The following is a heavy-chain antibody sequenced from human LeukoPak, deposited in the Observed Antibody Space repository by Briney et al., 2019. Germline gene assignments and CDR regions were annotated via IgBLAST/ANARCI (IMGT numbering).Heavy chain of an antibody. Sequence: ASVKVSCKASGYTFTGYYMHWVRQAPGQGLEWMGWINPNSGGTNYAQKFQGWVTMTRDTSISTAYMELSRLRSDDTAVYYCATVNCSSTSCYVGGFDYWGQGTLVTVSS. CDR2: INPNSGGT. D-gene: IGHD2-2*01. J-gene: IGHJ4*02. V-gene: IGHV1-2*04. CDR1: GYTFTGYY. CDR3: ATVNCSSTSCYVGGFDY.